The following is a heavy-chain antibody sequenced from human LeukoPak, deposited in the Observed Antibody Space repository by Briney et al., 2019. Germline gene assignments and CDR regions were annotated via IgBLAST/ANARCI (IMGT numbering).Heavy chain of an antibody. J-gene: IGHJ4*02. CDR3: ARDSSSWLGLGSFDF. D-gene: IGHD6-13*01. V-gene: IGHV3-23*01. CDR2: ISGSDAGT. Sequence: GGSLRLSCAASGFTFSSYAMSWVRQIPGKGLEWVSAISGSDAGTYYADSVKGRFTIPRDNSKNTLSLQMNSLSAKDTAVYYCARDSSSWLGLGSFDFWGQGTLVTVSS. CDR1: GFTFSSYA.